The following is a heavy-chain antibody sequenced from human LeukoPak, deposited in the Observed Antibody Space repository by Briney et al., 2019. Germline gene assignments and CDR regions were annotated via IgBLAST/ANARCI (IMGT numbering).Heavy chain of an antibody. CDR2: MYHDGRKE. CDR1: GFPFTSYG. CDR3: ARVGYPGIGYPIDY. D-gene: IGHD3-22*01. J-gene: IGHJ4*02. Sequence: GGSLRLSCAASGFPFTSYGMHWVRQAPGKGLEWVAVMYHDGRKEYYAESVRGRFTISRDTSKNTLYLQMNSLTADDTAMYYCARVGYPGIGYPIDYWGQGTLVTVSS. V-gene: IGHV3-33*01.